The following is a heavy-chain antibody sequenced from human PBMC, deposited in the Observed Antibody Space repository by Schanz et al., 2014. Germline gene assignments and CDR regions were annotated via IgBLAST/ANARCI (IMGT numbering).Heavy chain of an antibody. CDR1: GITLSGYG. D-gene: IGHD1-26*01. CDR2: IWYNGSNK. J-gene: IGHJ4*02. V-gene: IGHV3-33*08. Sequence: VQVVESGGGLVQPGGSLRLSCAASGITLSGYGLHWVRQAPGKGLEWVAVIWYNGSNKYYADSVRGRFTISRDNSKNTLYLQMNNLRAEDTAVYYCARDRVGASSYFDSWGPGALVTVSS. CDR3: ARDRVGASSYFDS.